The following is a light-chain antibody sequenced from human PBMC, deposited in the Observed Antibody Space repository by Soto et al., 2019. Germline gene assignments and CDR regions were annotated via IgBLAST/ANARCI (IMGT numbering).Light chain of an antibody. V-gene: IGKV1-27*01. CDR3: QKYNSAPPGYS. Sequence: DIQMTQSPSSLSASVGDRVTITCRASQGISNYLAWYQQKPWKVPKLLIYSASTLQSGVPSRFSGSGSGADVTLTSSSMQPEDGATYYCQKYNSAPPGYSFGQGTKRE. CDR1: QGISNY. J-gene: IGKJ2*03. CDR2: SAS.